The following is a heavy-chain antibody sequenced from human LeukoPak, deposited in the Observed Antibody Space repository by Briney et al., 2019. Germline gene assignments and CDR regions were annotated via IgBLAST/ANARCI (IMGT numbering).Heavy chain of an antibody. D-gene: IGHD2-15*01. CDR3: AAYQNYCSGGSCYLD. V-gene: IGHV1-46*01. Sequence: ASVKVSCKASGYTFTSYYMHWVRQAPGQGLEWRGIINPSGGSTSYAQKFQGRVTMTRDTSTSTVYMELSSLRSEDTAVYYCAAYQNYCSGGSCYLDWGQGTLVTVSS. CDR1: GYTFTSYY. J-gene: IGHJ4*02. CDR2: INPSGGST.